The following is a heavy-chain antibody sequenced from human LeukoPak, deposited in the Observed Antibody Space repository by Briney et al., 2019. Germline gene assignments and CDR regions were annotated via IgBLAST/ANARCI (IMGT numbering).Heavy chain of an antibody. V-gene: IGHV4-30-4*01. CDR2: IYYSGST. J-gene: IGHJ3*02. CDR1: GGSISSGDYY. D-gene: IGHD3-10*01. Sequence: PSQTLSLTCTVSGGSISSGDYYWSWIRQPPGKGLEWIGYIYYSGSTYYNPSLKSRVTISVDTSKNQFSLKLSSVTAADTAVYYCARARPYGHDAFDIWGQGTMVTVSS. CDR3: ARARPYGHDAFDI.